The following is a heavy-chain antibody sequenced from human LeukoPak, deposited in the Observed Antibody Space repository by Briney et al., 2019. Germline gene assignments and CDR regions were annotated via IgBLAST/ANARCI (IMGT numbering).Heavy chain of an antibody. Sequence: GASVKVSCKVSGYTLTELSMHWVRQAPGKGLEWMGGFDPEDGETIYAQKFQGRVTMTEDTSTDTAYMELSSLRSEDTAVYYCATGYSDYPGRTFAYWGQGTLVTVSS. J-gene: IGHJ4*02. V-gene: IGHV1-24*01. D-gene: IGHD4-11*01. CDR1: GYTLTELS. CDR3: ATGYSDYPGRTFAY. CDR2: FDPEDGET.